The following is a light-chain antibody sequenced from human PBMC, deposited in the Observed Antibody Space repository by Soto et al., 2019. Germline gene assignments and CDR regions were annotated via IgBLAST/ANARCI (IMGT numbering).Light chain of an antibody. J-gene: IGKJ1*01. Sequence: EIVMTQSPATLSVSPGERATLSCRASQSVSSNLAWYQQKPGQAPRLLIYGASTRATGIPARFSGSGSGTEFTLTISSLQSEDVAVYYCQQYNNWALAFGQGTKVEIK. CDR1: QSVSSN. V-gene: IGKV3-15*01. CDR2: GAS. CDR3: QQYNNWALA.